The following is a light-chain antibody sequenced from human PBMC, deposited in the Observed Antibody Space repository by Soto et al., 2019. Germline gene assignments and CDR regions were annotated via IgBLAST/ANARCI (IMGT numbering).Light chain of an antibody. V-gene: IGKV3-20*01. CDR1: QSISSSY. Sequence: EIVLTQSPGTLSLSPGERATLSFRASQSISSSYLAWYQQKPGQAPRLLIYGASNRATGIPDRFSGSGSGTDFTLTITRREPDDFAMYYCQRYDSLRTFGQGTKVDIK. J-gene: IGKJ1*01. CDR2: GAS. CDR3: QRYDSLRT.